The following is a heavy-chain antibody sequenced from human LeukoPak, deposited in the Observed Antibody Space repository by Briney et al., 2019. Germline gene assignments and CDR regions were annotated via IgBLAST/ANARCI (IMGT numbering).Heavy chain of an antibody. CDR2: IRSKANSYAT. D-gene: IGHD3-10*01. Sequence: RPGGSLRLSCAASGFTFSGSAMHWVRQASGKGLEWVGRIRSKANSYATAYAASVKGRFTISRDDSKNTAYLQMNSLKTEDTAVYYCTRTGGAGGSGSYQNAFDTWGQGTMVTVSS. CDR1: GFTFSGSA. V-gene: IGHV3-73*01. J-gene: IGHJ3*02. CDR3: TRTGGAGGSGSYQNAFDT.